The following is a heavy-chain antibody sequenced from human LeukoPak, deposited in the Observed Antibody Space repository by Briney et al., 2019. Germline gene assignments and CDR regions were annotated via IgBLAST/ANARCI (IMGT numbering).Heavy chain of an antibody. Sequence: PLETLSLTCTVSGGSVSSGRYYWNWIRQAPGKGLEWIGYIHHSGSTNYNPSLKSRVTISVDTSKNQFSLKPNSATATDTAVYYCARHYGPWGQGTLVTVSS. CDR1: GGSVSSGRYY. D-gene: IGHD3-16*01. CDR2: IHHSGST. V-gene: IGHV4-61*01. CDR3: ARHYGP. J-gene: IGHJ4*02.